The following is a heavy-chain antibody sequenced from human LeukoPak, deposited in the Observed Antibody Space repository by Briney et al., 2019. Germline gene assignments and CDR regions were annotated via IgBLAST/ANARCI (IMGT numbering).Heavy chain of an antibody. CDR3: ATGPRPFLTGYYLRIWFDP. D-gene: IGHD3-9*01. V-gene: IGHV1-46*01. J-gene: IGHJ5*02. CDR1: GYIFTSYY. Sequence: ASVKVSCKASGYIFTSYYMHWVRQAPGQGLEWVGIINPSGGNTNYAQKFQGRVTMTEDTSTDTAYMELSSLRSEDTAVYYCATGPRPFLTGYYLRIWFDPWGQGTLVTVSS. CDR2: INPSGGNT.